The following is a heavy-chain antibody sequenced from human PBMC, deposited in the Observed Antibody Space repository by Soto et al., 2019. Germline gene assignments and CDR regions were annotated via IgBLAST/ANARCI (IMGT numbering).Heavy chain of an antibody. J-gene: IGHJ4*02. CDR2: VSANGQGI. D-gene: IGHD3-10*01. V-gene: IGHV3-23*01. CDR1: GFTVSSSA. Sequence: PGGSLRLSCAASGFTVSSSAISWVRHAPGKGLEWVSAVSANGQGIYYADSVRGRFTISRDNSKNTVFLHMDSLSAEDTAVYYCAKDRHYPRDYFHYWGQGTLVTVSS. CDR3: AKDRHYPRDYFHY.